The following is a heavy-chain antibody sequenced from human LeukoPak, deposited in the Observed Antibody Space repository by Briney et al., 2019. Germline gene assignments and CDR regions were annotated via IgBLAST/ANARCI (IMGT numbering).Heavy chain of an antibody. J-gene: IGHJ4*02. V-gene: IGHV4-59*08. CDR2: IYYSGST. D-gene: IGHD6-19*01. CDR1: DGSISSYY. Sequence: SETLSLTCTVSDGSISSYYWSWIRQSPGKGLEWIGYIYYSGSTNYNPSLKSRVTISVDTSKNQFSLNLSSVTAADTAVYYCARTKSGWYYSDYWGQGTLVSVSS. CDR3: ARTKSGWYYSDY.